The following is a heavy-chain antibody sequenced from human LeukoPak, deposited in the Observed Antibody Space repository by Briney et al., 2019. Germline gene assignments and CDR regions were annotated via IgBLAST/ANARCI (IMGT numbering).Heavy chain of an antibody. CDR1: GYTLTLLS. D-gene: IGHD4/OR15-4a*01. CDR2: FDPEDGET. V-gene: IGHV1-24*01. J-gene: IGHJ1*01. Sequence: ASVKVSCKFSGYTLTLLSMHWVRQAPGKGLEWMGGFDPEDGETIYAQKFQGRVTMTEYTSTDTAYMELSSLRSDDTAVYYCVTVDRRVRTTYAEYLQYWGQGTLVTVSS. CDR3: VTVDRRVRTTYAEYLQY.